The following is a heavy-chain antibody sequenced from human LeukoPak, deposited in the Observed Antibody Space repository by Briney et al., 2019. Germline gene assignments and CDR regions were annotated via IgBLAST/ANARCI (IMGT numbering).Heavy chain of an antibody. CDR3: ARGPGTQSYYFDY. J-gene: IGHJ4*02. V-gene: IGHV3-33*01. D-gene: IGHD4-11*01. CDR1: GFTFSSYG. CDR2: IWYDGSKK. Sequence: QPGGSLRLSCAASGFTFSSYGLHWVRQAPGKGLEWVAVIWYDGSKKYYADSVKGRFTISRADSKSTLYLQMNSLRVEDTAVYYCARGPGTQSYYFDYWGQGTLVTVSS.